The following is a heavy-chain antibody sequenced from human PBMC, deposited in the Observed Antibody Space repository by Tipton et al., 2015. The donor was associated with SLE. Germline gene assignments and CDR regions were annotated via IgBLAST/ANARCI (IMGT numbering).Heavy chain of an antibody. V-gene: IGHV4-39*07. Sequence: LSLTCAVSGGSISSSSYYWGWIRQPPGNGLECIGSIYYSGSTYYNPSLKSRVTISVDTSKNQFSLKLSSVTAADTAVYYCASLGHCSGGSCHNNWFDPWGQGTLVTVSS. CDR1: GGSISSSSYY. CDR2: IYYSGST. J-gene: IGHJ5*02. CDR3: ASLGHCSGGSCHNNWFDP. D-gene: IGHD2-15*01.